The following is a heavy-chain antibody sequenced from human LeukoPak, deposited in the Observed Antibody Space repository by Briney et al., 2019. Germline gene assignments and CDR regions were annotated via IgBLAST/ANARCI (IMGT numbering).Heavy chain of an antibody. Sequence: SETLSLTCTVSGGSISSYYWSWIRQPPGKGLEWIGYIYYSGSTNYNPSLKSRVTISVDTSKNQFSLKLSSVTAADTAVYYCARYDFLSGYYLDYWGQGTLVTVSS. CDR1: GGSISSYY. CDR3: ARYDFLSGYYLDY. J-gene: IGHJ4*02. CDR2: IYYSGST. V-gene: IGHV4-59*01. D-gene: IGHD3-3*01.